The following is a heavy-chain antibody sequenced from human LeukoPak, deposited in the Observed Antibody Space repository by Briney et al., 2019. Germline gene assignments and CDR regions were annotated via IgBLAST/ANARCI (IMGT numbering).Heavy chain of an antibody. V-gene: IGHV1-2*02. J-gene: IGHJ6*02. CDR2: INPNSGGT. CDR3: ARGDSSGYYEYYYGMDV. Sequence: ASVKVSCKASGYTFTGYYMHWVRQAPGQGLEWMGWINPNSGGTNYAQKFQGRVTMTSDTSISTAYMELSRLRSNDTAVYYCARGDSSGYYEYYYGMDVWGQGTTVTVSS. CDR1: GYTFTGYY. D-gene: IGHD3-22*01.